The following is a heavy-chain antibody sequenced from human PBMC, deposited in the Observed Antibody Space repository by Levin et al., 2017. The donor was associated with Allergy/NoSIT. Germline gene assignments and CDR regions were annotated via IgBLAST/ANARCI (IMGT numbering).Heavy chain of an antibody. CDR1: GYTFTGYY. J-gene: IGHJ4*02. CDR2: INPNSGGT. D-gene: IGHD3-10*01. CDR3: ARGAGYYYGSGSYHPDY. V-gene: IGHV1-2*02. Sequence: ASVKVSCKASGYTFTGYYMHWVRQAPGQGLEWMGWINPNSGGTNYAQKFQGRVTMTRDTSISTAYMELSRLRSDDTAVYYCARGAGYYYGSGSYHPDYWGQGTLVTVSS.